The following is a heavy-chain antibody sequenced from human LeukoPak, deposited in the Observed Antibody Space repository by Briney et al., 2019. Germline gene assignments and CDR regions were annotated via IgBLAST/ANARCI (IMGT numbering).Heavy chain of an antibody. D-gene: IGHD6-19*01. J-gene: IGHJ3*02. CDR3: VRGVSTTGWYNDAFDI. Sequence: GGSLRLPCVASGFTFSTYAIHWVRQAPGKGLEYVSSISTDGSITSYAKSVKGRFSISRDNSKNTLYLQMGSLRAEDMAVYYCVRGVSTTGWYNDAFDIWGQGTMVTVSS. V-gene: IGHV3-64*01. CDR2: ISTDGSIT. CDR1: GFTFSTYA.